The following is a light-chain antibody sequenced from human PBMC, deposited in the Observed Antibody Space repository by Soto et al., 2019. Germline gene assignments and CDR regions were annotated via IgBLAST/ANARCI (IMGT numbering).Light chain of an antibody. CDR2: WSS. CDR3: QQYYSTALT. J-gene: IGKJ4*01. V-gene: IGKV4-1*01. CDR1: QSVLYSSNNKNY. Sequence: DIVMTQSPDSLAVSLGERATINCKSSQSVLYSSNNKNYLAWYPQKPGQPPKLLIYWSSTRESGVPDRFTCSGSGTDFTLTISSLQAADVAVYYCQQYYSTALTFGGGTKLDIK.